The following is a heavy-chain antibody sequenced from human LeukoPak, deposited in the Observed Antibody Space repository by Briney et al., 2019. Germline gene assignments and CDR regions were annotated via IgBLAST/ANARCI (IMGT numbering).Heavy chain of an antibody. J-gene: IGHJ4*02. V-gene: IGHV3-21*01. CDR2: ISGSGSGGST. Sequence: GGSLRLSCAASGFTFSSYGMNWVRQTPGKGLEWVSGISGSGSGGSTYYADSVKGRFTISRDNAKNSLYLQMNSLRAEDTAVYYCARDHLYYETSGPRFDYWGQGTRVTVSS. D-gene: IGHD3-16*01. CDR3: ARDHLYYETSGPRFDY. CDR1: GFTFSSYG.